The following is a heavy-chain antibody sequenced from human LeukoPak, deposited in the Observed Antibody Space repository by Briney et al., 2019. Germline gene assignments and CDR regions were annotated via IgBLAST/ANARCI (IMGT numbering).Heavy chain of an antibody. D-gene: IGHD6-13*01. CDR3: ARVSSSWSLFDY. CDR2: INHSGST. CDR1: GGSFSGYY. V-gene: IGHV4-34*01. Sequence: PSETLSLTCAVYGGSFSGYYWSWIRQPPGKGLEWIGEINHSGSTNYNPSLKSRVTISVDTSKNQFSLKLSSVTAADTAAYYCARVSSSWSLFDYWGQGTLVTVSS. J-gene: IGHJ4*02.